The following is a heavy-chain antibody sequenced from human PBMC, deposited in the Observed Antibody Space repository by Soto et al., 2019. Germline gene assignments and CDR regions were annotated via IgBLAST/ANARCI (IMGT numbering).Heavy chain of an antibody. CDR3: ARSNWNDVSYFDY. CDR1: GYTFTSYY. CDR2: INPSGGST. J-gene: IGHJ4*02. Sequence: QVQLVQSGAEVKKPGASVKVSCKASGYTFTSYYFHWVRQAPGQGLEWVGLINPSGGSTTYARKFQGRVTMTRDTSTRTVYMELSSLRSEDTAVYFCARSNWNDVSYFDYWGQGTLVTVSS. D-gene: IGHD1-1*01. V-gene: IGHV1-46*03.